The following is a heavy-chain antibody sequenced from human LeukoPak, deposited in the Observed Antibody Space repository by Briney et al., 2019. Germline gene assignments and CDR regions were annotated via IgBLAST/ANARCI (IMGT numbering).Heavy chain of an antibody. D-gene: IGHD2-15*01. CDR1: GGSISSYY. J-gene: IGHJ4*02. CDR2: IYYSGST. CDR3: ARDSPFLSGGSSFFDY. Sequence: SETLSPTCTVSGGSISSYYWSWIRQPPGKGLEWIGYIYYSGSTNYNPSLKSRVTISVDTSKNQFSLKLSSVTAADTAVYYCARDSPFLSGGSSFFDYWGQGTLVTVSS. V-gene: IGHV4-59*01.